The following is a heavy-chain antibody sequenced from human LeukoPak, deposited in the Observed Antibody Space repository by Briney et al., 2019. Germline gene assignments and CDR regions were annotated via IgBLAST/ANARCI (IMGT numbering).Heavy chain of an antibody. CDR3: AITYDSSGTAFDY. CDR2: IYYSAIT. J-gene: IGHJ4*02. V-gene: IGHV4-39*01. Sequence: SETLSLTCIVSGDSISRGSYYWGWIRQPPGKGLEWIGNIYYSAITYYNPSLKSRVTISVDTPKNQFSLKLSSVTAADTAIYFCAITYDSSGTAFDYWGQGTLVTVSS. D-gene: IGHD3-22*01. CDR1: GDSISRGSYY.